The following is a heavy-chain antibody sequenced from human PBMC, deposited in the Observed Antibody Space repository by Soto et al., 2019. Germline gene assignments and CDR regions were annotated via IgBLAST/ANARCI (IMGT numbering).Heavy chain of an antibody. J-gene: IGHJ4*02. D-gene: IGHD1-26*01. CDR1: GFSLSTSGVG. CDR3: AHALKQWEGPRGNFDY. CDR2: IYWDDDK. Sequence: QITLKESGPTLVKPTQTLTLTCTFSGFSLSTSGVGVGWIRQPPGKALEWLALIYWDDDKRYSPSLKSRLTITKDTSKNQVVLTMTNMDPVDTATYYCAHALKQWEGPRGNFDYWGQGTLVTVSS. V-gene: IGHV2-5*02.